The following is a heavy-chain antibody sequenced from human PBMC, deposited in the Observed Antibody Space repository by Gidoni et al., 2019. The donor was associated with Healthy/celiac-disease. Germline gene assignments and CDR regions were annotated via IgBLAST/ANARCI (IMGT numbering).Heavy chain of an antibody. D-gene: IGHD3-22*01. Sequence: VQLVESGGGVVQPGGSLRLSCAASGFTFSSSGMHWVRQAPGKGLEWVAFIRYDGSNKYYADSVKGRFTISRDNSKNTLYLQMNSLRAEDTAVYYCANQRYYDSSGLDAFDIWGQGTMVTVSS. V-gene: IGHV3-30*02. CDR2: IRYDGSNK. CDR1: GFTFSSSG. CDR3: ANQRYYDSSGLDAFDI. J-gene: IGHJ3*02.